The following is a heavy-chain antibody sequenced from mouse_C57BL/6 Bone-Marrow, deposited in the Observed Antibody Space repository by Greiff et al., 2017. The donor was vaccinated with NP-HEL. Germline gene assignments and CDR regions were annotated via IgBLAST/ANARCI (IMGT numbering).Heavy chain of an antibody. Sequence: EVKLMESGGGLVQPGGSMKLSCVASGFTFSNYWMNWVRQSPEKGLEWVAQIRLKSDNYATHYAESVKGRFTISRDDSKSSVYLQMNNLRAEDTGIYYCTVRLYDGYYGGAFFAYWGQGTLVTVSA. J-gene: IGHJ3*01. D-gene: IGHD2-3*01. CDR2: IRLKSDNYAT. CDR1: GFTFSNYW. V-gene: IGHV6-3*01. CDR3: TVRLYDGYYGGAFFAY.